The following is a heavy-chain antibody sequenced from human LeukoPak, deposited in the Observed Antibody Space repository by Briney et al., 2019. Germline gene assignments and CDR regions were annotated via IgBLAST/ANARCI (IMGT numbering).Heavy chain of an antibody. CDR3: AKALNYYDSSGMID. V-gene: IGHV3-23*01. J-gene: IGHJ4*02. CDR2: ISGSGGST. D-gene: IGHD3-22*01. Sequence: GGSLRLSCAASGFTFSSYAMSWVRQAPGKGLEWGSAISGSGGSTYYADSVKGRLTISRDNSKNTLYLQMNSLRAEDTAVYYCAKALNYYDSSGMIDWGQGTLVTVSS. CDR1: GFTFSSYA.